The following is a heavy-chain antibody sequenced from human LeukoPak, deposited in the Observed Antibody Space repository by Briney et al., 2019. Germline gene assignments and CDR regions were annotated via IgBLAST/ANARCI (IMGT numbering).Heavy chain of an antibody. CDR2: IYYSGST. CDR1: GGPDSSGRHH. Sequence: SETLSHTCTVSGGPDSSGRHHWRWLRHPPGKGLEWFGYIYYSGSTNYNPSFKGRVTISVDTSKNQFSLKLYSVPAADTALYYCAREHSPWYSGSPGAFDIWGQGTMVTVSS. J-gene: IGHJ3*02. D-gene: IGHD1-26*01. V-gene: IGHV4-61*01. CDR3: AREHSPWYSGSPGAFDI.